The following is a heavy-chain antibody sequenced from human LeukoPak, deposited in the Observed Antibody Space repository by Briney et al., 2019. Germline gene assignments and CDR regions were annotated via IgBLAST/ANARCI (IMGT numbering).Heavy chain of an antibody. V-gene: IGHV3-48*04. CDR1: AFSFSQYT. CDR3: ARAGGSYGSYGMDV. D-gene: IGHD1-26*01. J-gene: IGHJ6*02. CDR2: ISDTATTI. Sequence: GGSLRLSCIGSAFSFSQYTMNWVRQAPGKGLEWVSYISDTATTIFYADSVKGRFTISRDNAMNSVYLQMNSLRPEDTAVYYCARAGGSYGSYGMDVWGQGTTVTVSS.